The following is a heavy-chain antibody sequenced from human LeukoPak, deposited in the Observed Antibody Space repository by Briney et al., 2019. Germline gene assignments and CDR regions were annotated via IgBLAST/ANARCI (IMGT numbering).Heavy chain of an antibody. CDR1: GFTVSSNY. V-gene: IGHV3-66*01. CDR3: ARDLWESYAFDI. D-gene: IGHD3-16*01. CDR2: IYSGGST. J-gene: IGHJ3*02. Sequence: GGSLRLSCAASGFTVSSNYMSWVRQAPGKGLEWVSVIYSGGSTYYADSVKGRFTISRDNSKNTLYLQMNSLRAEDTAVYYCARDLWESYAFDIWGQGTMVTVSS.